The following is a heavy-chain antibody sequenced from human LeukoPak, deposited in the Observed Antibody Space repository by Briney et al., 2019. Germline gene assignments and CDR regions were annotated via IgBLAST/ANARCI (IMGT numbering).Heavy chain of an antibody. CDR3: AKGPNYGGSSRYFDY. Sequence: GGSLRLSCAASGFTFSSYAMSWVRQAPGKGLEWVSSISASGTSTPYADSVKGRFTISRDYSKNTLYLQMNSLRAEDTAVYYCAKGPNYGGSSRYFDYWGQGTLVTVSS. J-gene: IGHJ4*02. V-gene: IGHV3-23*01. D-gene: IGHD4-23*01. CDR2: ISASGTST. CDR1: GFTFSSYA.